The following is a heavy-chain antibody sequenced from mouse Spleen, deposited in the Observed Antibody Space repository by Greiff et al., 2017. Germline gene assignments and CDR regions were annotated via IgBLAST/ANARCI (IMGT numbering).Heavy chain of an antibody. V-gene: IGHV5-17*01. J-gene: IGHJ4*01. D-gene: IGHD2-10*02. CDR1: GFTFSDYG. CDR3: ARRRYGNLYAMDY. CDR2: ISSGSSTI. Sequence: EVKVEESGGGLVKPGGSLKLSCAASGFTFSDYGMHWVRQAPEKGLEWVAYISSGSSTIYYADTVKGRFTISRDNAKNTLFLQMTSLRSEDTAMYYCARRRYGNLYAMDYWGQGTSVTVSS.